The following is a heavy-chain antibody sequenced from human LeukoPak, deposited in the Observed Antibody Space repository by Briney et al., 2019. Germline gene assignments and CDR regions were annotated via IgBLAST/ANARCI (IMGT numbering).Heavy chain of an antibody. CDR3: ARESITGHRDFDY. D-gene: IGHD1-20*01. V-gene: IGHV3-48*01. J-gene: IGHJ4*02. CDR2: ISSGSRTI. CDR1: GFTFGSYS. Sequence: GGSLRLSCAASGFTFGSYSMNWVRQAPGKGREWISYISSGSRTIYYADSVEGRLTVSRDNAKNSLYLQMRSLRAEDTAVYYCARESITGHRDFDYWGQGTLVTVSS.